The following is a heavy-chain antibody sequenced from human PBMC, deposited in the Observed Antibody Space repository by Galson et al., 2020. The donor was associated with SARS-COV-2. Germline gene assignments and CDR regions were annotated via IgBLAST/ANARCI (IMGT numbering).Heavy chain of an antibody. Sequence: SQTLSLTCAVYGGSFTRYSWTWIRQAPGKGLEWIGEIKVGGDTNYSPSLRGRVSLSIDASKNQFSLRLTSVSAADTAVYYCTRGYEGVVPSPVLGLGPFYLFCYLGVWGKGTTVAVSS. J-gene: IGHJ6*03. D-gene: IGHD2-2*01. CDR1: GGSFTRYS. CDR3: TRGYEGVVPSPVLGLGPFYLFCYLGV. V-gene: IGHV4-34*01. CDR2: IKVGGDT.